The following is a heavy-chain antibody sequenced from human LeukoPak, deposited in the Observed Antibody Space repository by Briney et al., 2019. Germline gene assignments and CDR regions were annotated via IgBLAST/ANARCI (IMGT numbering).Heavy chain of an antibody. J-gene: IGHJ4*02. Sequence: ASVKVSCKASGGTFSSYAISWVRQAPGQGPEWMGWINMYNGNTNYAQKLQGRVTMTTDTSTSTAYMELRSLRSDDTAVYYCARETIVVLPTADRSYYFDYWGQGTLVTVSS. CDR2: INMYNGNT. CDR3: ARETIVVLPTADRSYYFDY. V-gene: IGHV1-18*01. CDR1: GGTFSSYA. D-gene: IGHD2-2*01.